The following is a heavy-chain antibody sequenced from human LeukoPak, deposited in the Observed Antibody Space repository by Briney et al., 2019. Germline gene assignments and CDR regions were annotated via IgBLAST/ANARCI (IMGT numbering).Heavy chain of an antibody. Sequence: GRTLRLSCAASGFTLTNYAMHWVRRAPGKGLEWVALISYDGSTKHYADSVKGRFTISRDNSKNTLSLQINSLRSEGTAVYYCAKDLHYYGPGSSPQYWGQGTLVTVSS. CDR3: AKDLHYYGPGSSPQY. CDR2: ISYDGSTK. V-gene: IGHV3-30*18. CDR1: GFTLTNYA. J-gene: IGHJ4*02. D-gene: IGHD3-10*01.